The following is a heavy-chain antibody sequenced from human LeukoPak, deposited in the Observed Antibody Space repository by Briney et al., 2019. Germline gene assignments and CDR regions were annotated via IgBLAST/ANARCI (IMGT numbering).Heavy chain of an antibody. D-gene: IGHD5-24*01. CDR2: ISSNGGST. J-gene: IGHJ4*02. CDR3: ARGSLEMATIDY. CDR1: GFTFSSYA. Sequence: PGGSLRLSCAASGFTFSSYAMHWVRQAPGKGLVSVSAISSNGGSTYYADSVKGRFTISRDNSKNTLYLQMGSLRAEDMAVYYCARGSLEMATIDYWGQGTLVTVSS. V-gene: IGHV3-64*02.